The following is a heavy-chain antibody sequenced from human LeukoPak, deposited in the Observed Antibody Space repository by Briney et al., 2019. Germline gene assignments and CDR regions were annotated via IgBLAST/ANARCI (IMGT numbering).Heavy chain of an antibody. J-gene: IGHJ4*02. V-gene: IGHV1-24*01. CDR3: ATGYYDYVWGSYRYWYYFDY. D-gene: IGHD3-16*02. Sequence: ASVKVSCKVSGYTLTELSMHWVRQAPGKGLEWMGGFDPEDGETIYAQKFQGRVTMTEDTSTDTAYMELSSLRSEDTAVYYCATGYYDYVWGSYRYWYYFDYWGQGTLVTVSS. CDR1: GYTLTELS. CDR2: FDPEDGET.